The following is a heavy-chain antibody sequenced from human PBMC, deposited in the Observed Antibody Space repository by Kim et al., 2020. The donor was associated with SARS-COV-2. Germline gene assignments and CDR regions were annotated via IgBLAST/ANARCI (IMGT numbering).Heavy chain of an antibody. CDR2: ISAYNGNT. J-gene: IGHJ5*02. Sequence: ASVKVSCKASGYTFTSYGISWVRQAPGQGLEWMGWISAYNGNTNYAQKLQGRVTMTTDTSTSTAYMELRSLRSDDTAVYYCARDRYSSSWYWFDPCGQGTLVTVSS. V-gene: IGHV1-18*04. CDR1: GYTFTSYG. CDR3: ARDRYSSSWYWFDP. D-gene: IGHD6-13*01.